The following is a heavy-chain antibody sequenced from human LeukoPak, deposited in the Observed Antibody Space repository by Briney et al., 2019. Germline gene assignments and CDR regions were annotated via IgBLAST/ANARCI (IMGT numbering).Heavy chain of an antibody. CDR3: ARGSSGRYFDWLLYHNWFDP. V-gene: IGHV4-39*07. J-gene: IGHJ5*02. CDR2: IYYSGST. CDR1: GGSISSSSYY. Sequence: SETLSLTCTVSGGSISSSSYYWGWIRQPPGKGLEWIGSIYYSGSTYYNPSLKSRVTISVDTSKNQFSLKLSSVTAADTAVYYCARGSSGRYFDWLLYHNWFDPWGQGTLVTVSS. D-gene: IGHD3-9*01.